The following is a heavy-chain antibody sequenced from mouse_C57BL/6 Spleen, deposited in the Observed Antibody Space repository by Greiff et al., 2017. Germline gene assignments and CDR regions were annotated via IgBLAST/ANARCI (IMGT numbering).Heavy chain of an antibody. CDR1: GYTFTSYW. V-gene: IGHV1-55*01. D-gene: IGHD1-1*01. J-gene: IGHJ1*03. CDR3: ARHGSSYFWYFDV. CDR2: IYPGSGST. Sequence: VQLQQPGAELVKPGASVKMSCKASGYTFTSYWITWVKQRPGQVLEWIGDIYPGSGSTNYNEKFKSKATLTVDTSSSTAYMQLSSLTSEDSAVYYCARHGSSYFWYFDVWGTGTTVTVSS.